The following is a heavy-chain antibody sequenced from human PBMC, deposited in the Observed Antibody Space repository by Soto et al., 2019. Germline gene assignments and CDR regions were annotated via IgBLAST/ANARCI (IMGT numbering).Heavy chain of an antibody. CDR3: ARIDYYYDSSGYYSFFDY. Sequence: ASVNVSCKASGYTFTGYYMHWVRQAPGQGLEWMGWINPNSGGTNYAQKFQGWVTMTRDTSISTAYMELSRLRSDDTAAYYCARIDYYYDSSGYYSFFDYWGQGTLVTVSS. CDR2: INPNSGGT. V-gene: IGHV1-2*04. D-gene: IGHD3-22*01. CDR1: GYTFTGYY. J-gene: IGHJ4*02.